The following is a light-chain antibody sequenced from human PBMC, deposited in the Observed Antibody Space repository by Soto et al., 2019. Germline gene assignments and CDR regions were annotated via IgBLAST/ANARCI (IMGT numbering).Light chain of an antibody. V-gene: IGKV3-20*01. Sequence: EIVLTQSPGTLSLSPGERATLSCRASQSVSSSYLAWYQQKPGQAPRRLIYGASSRATGIPDRFSGSGSGTDFTLSISGLEPEDFAVYYCQQYGSSPRTFGQGTKLEIK. J-gene: IGKJ2*01. CDR1: QSVSSSY. CDR3: QQYGSSPRT. CDR2: GAS.